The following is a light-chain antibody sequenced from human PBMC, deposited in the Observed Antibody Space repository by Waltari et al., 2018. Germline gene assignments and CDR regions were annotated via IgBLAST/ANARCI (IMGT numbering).Light chain of an antibody. CDR1: QSVGSN. Sequence: EKFLPQSPATVPVSPGEGVTLSCRASQSVGSNIAWYQQRPGQAHRLVSYDAGTRASGITARFSGSGSGTEFTLTISGLQSEDCALYCWQQDNDWYRFGQGTKLEIK. CDR2: DAG. CDR3: QQDNDWYR. V-gene: IGKV3-15*01. J-gene: IGKJ2*03.